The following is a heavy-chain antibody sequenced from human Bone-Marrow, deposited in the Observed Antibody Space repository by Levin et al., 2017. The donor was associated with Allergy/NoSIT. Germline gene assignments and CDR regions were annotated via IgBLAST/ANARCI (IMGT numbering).Heavy chain of an antibody. CDR2: ISWNSGSI. Sequence: PGGSLRLSCAASGFTFDDYAMHWVRQAPGKGLEWVSGISWNSGSIGYADSVKGRFTISRDNAKNSLYLQMNSLRAEDTALYYCAPRRAASPRGWFDPWGQGTLVTVSS. CDR1: GFTFDDYA. J-gene: IGHJ5*02. D-gene: IGHD6-13*01. V-gene: IGHV3-9*01. CDR3: APRRAASPRGWFDP.